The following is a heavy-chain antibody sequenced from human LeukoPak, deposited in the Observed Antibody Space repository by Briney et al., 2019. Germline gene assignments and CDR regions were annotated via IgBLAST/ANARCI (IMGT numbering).Heavy chain of an antibody. V-gene: IGHV4-30-2*01. D-gene: IGHD2-2*01. CDR1: GGSVSSDNYS. Sequence: SETLSLTCAVSGGSVSSDNYSWSWVRQPPGKGLEWIGYIYHTGGTYYDPSLKSRVTISIDRSQNQFSLKLSSVTAADTAVYYCARRKRSGCSSTSCLLNWFDPWGQGTLVTVSS. CDR2: IYHTGGT. J-gene: IGHJ5*02. CDR3: ARRKRSGCSSTSCLLNWFDP.